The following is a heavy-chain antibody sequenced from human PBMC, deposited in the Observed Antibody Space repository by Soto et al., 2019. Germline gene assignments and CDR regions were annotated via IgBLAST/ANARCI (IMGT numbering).Heavy chain of an antibody. CDR3: ARAGRDWDNWFDP. D-gene: IGHD3-9*01. Sequence: SETLSLTCTVSGGSISSYYWSWIRQPPGKGLEWIGYIYYSGSTNYNPSLKSRVTISVDTSKNQFSLKLSSVTAADTAVYYCARAGRDWDNWFDPWGQGTLVTVSS. CDR1: GGSISSYY. CDR2: IYYSGST. V-gene: IGHV4-59*01. J-gene: IGHJ5*02.